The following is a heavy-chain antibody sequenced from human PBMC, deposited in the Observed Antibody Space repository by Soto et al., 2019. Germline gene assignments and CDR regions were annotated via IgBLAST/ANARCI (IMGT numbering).Heavy chain of an antibody. CDR3: ARQSIAARISNWFDP. CDR2: IIPICGTA. J-gene: IGHJ5*02. CDR1: GGTFSSYA. Sequence: QVQLVQSGAEVKKPGSSVQVSCKASGGTFSSYAIIWVRQAPGQGLEWMGGIIPICGTANYAQKFQGRVTITADKSTSTAYVELSSLRSEDTAVYYCARQSIAARISNWFDPWGQGTLVTVSS. V-gene: IGHV1-69*06. D-gene: IGHD6-6*01.